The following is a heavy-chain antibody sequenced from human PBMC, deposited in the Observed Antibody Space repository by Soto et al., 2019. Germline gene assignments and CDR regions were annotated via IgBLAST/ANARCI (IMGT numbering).Heavy chain of an antibody. J-gene: IGHJ4*02. D-gene: IGHD1-1*01. CDR3: AGNWNDGDDYFDY. Sequence: QVQLVQSGAEVKKPGASVKVSCKASGYTFTGYYMHWVRQAPGQGFEWMGWINPNSGGTNYAQKFQGRVTVTRDTSISTVYMELSRLRSDDTAVYYCAGNWNDGDDYFDYWGQGTLVTVSS. CDR2: INPNSGGT. CDR1: GYTFTGYY. V-gene: IGHV1-2*02.